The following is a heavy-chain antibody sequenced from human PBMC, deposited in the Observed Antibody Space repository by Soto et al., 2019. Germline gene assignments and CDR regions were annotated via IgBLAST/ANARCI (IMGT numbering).Heavy chain of an antibody. J-gene: IGHJ4*02. CDR2: IDEYGNTV. V-gene: IGHV3-74*01. CDR3: TREIGGKGAY. Sequence: EVQLVESGGGLVQPGGSLRLSCATSGFTFSSYWMHWVRQVPGKGLLWVSRIDEYGNTVNYADSVRGRFTISRDNARNTLYLEMNSLRAEDTALYYCTREIGGKGAYWGPGTLVTVSS. D-gene: IGHD3-10*01. CDR1: GFTFSSYW.